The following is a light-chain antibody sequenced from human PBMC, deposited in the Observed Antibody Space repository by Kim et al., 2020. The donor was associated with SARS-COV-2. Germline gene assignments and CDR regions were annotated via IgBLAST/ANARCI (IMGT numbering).Light chain of an antibody. CDR1: QRISSD. V-gene: IGKV3-15*01. CDR2: GAS. CDR3: HQYADWPPIT. J-gene: IGKJ5*01. Sequence: EVVMTQSPATLSLSPGGKATLSCRASQRISSDLAWYHQKPGQPPRLLMYGASIRATGVSARFSGRQVGTEFTLTISSLQSEDFGVYYCHQYADWPPITFGQGTRLEIK.